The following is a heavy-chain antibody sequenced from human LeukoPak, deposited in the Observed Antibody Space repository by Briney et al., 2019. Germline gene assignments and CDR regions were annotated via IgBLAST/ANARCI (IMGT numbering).Heavy chain of an antibody. CDR1: GFTFSSYA. CDR2: LTGSGGST. CDR3: ARHDYSDYPYYFDY. J-gene: IGHJ4*02. D-gene: IGHD4-11*01. V-gene: IGHV3-23*01. Sequence: PGGSLRLSCAASGFTFSSYAMSWLRQAPGKGLEWVSALTGSGGSTYYADSVKGRFTISRDNSKNTLYLQMNSLRAEDTAVYYCARHDYSDYPYYFDYWGQGTLVTVSS.